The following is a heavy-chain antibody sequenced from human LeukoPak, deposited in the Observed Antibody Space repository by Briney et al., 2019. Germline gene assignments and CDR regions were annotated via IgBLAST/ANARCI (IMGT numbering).Heavy chain of an antibody. J-gene: IGHJ6*03. D-gene: IGHD2-21*01. CDR3: ARGGGDGHYYYYYMDV. CDR1: GYTFTGYY. CDR2: INPNSGGT. V-gene: IGHV1-2*02. Sequence: ASVKVSCKASGYTFTGYYMHWVRQAPGQGLEWMGWINPNSGGTNYAQKFQGRVTMTRDTSISTAYMELSRLRSDGTAVYYCARGGGDGHYYYYYMDVWGKGTTVTVSS.